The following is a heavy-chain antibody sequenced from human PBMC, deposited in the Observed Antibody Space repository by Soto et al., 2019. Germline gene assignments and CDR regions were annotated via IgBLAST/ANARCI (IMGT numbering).Heavy chain of an antibody. Sequence: PSETLSLTCTVSGGSISSGDYYWSWIRQPPGNGLEWIGYIYYSGSTYYNPSLKSRVTISVDTSKNQFSLKLSSVTAADTAVYYCAIVVVVPAAIDYYFDYWGQGTLVTVSS. J-gene: IGHJ4*02. CDR1: GGSISSGDYY. CDR2: IYYSGST. D-gene: IGHD2-2*01. V-gene: IGHV4-30-4*01. CDR3: AIVVVVPAAIDYYFDY.